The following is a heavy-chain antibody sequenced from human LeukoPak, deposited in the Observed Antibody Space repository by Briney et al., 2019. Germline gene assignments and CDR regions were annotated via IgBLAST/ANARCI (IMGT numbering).Heavy chain of an antibody. J-gene: IGHJ4*02. V-gene: IGHV3-66*01. D-gene: IGHD1-26*01. CDR2: IYSGGST. CDR1: GFAVSSNY. CDR3: ARVRGSCLDY. Sequence: GGSLRLSCAASGFAVSSNYMTWVRQAPGEGLEWVSAIYSGGSTYYADSVKGRFIVSRDNSKNTLDLQMNSLRAEDTALYYCARVRGSCLDYWGQGTLVTVSS.